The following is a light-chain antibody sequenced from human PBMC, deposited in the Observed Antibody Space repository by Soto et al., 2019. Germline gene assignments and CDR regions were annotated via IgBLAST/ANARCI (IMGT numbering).Light chain of an antibody. J-gene: IGLJ1*01. Sequence: QSALTQPASVSGSPGQSITISCTGTSSDVGGYNYVSWYQQHPGKAPKLMIYDVSNRPLGVSNRFSGSKSGNTASLTISGLQAEDEADYYCSSYTGSTTYVFGIGTKVTVL. CDR2: DVS. V-gene: IGLV2-14*01. CDR3: SSYTGSTTYV. CDR1: SSDVGGYNY.